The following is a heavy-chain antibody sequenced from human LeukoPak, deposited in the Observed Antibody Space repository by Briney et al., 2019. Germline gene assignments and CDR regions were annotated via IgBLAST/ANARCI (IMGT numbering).Heavy chain of an antibody. J-gene: IGHJ4*02. CDR2: ISGSNSTT. V-gene: IGHV3-23*01. CDR3: AKDRPFPEYYFDY. CDR1: GFTFSSFA. Sequence: SGGSLRLSCAASGFTFSSFAMSWVRQAPGKGLEWVSVISGSNSTTYLADSVKGRFTISRDNSKSTLYLQMNSLRAEDTAVYYCAKDRPFPEYYFDYWGQGTLVTVSS. D-gene: IGHD2/OR15-2a*01.